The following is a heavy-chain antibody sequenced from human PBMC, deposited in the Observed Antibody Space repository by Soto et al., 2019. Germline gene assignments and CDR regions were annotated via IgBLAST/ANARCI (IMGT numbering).Heavy chain of an antibody. CDR2: IIPIFGTA. J-gene: IGHJ6*02. D-gene: IGHD3-3*01. CDR1: GGTFSSYA. CDR3: ARARITILRVIISERHVSGMDV. V-gene: IGHV1-69*01. Sequence: QVQLVQSGAEVKKPGSSVKVSCKASGGTFSSYAISWVRQAPGQGLEWMGGIIPIFGTANYAQKFQGRVTITAEESTSTAYMALSSLRSEDTAVYSCARARITILRVIISERHVSGMDVWGQGTTVTVSS.